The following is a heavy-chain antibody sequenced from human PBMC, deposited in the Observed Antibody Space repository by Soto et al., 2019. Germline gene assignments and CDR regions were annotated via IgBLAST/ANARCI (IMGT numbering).Heavy chain of an antibody. D-gene: IGHD6-13*01. CDR2: IYYSGST. Sequence: SETLSLTCTVSGGSISSSSYYWGWIRQPPGKGLEWIGSIYYSGSTYYNPSLKSRVTISVDTSKNQFSLKLSSVTAADTAVYYCARPGGSSWTRTYYFDYWGQGTLVTVSS. CDR3: ARPGGSSWTRTYYFDY. J-gene: IGHJ4*02. V-gene: IGHV4-39*01. CDR1: GGSISSSSYY.